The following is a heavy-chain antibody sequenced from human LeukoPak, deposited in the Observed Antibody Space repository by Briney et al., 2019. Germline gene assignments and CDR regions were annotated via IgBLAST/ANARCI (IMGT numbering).Heavy chain of an antibody. CDR3: ARVAYYYDSAGLYLNYFYGMDV. J-gene: IGHJ6*02. Sequence: GGSLRLSCAASGFTFSSYWMSWVRQAPGKGLEWVANIKQDGSEKYYVDSVKGRFTISRDNAKNSLYLQVNSLRAEDTAVYYCARVAYYYDSAGLYLNYFYGMDVWGQGTTVTVSS. CDR2: IKQDGSEK. V-gene: IGHV3-7*01. CDR1: GFTFSSYW. D-gene: IGHD3-22*01.